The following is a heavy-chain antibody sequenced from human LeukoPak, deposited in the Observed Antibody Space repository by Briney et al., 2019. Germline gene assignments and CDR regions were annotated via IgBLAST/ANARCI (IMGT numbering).Heavy chain of an antibody. CDR2: INPSGGST. J-gene: IGHJ6*02. V-gene: IGHV1-46*01. D-gene: IGHD6-19*01. CDR1: GYTFTSYY. CDR3: ARRVAGSSYYYYYGMDV. Sequence: GASVKVSCKASGYTFTSYYMHWVRQAPGQGLEWMGIINPSGGSTSYAQKFQGRVTMTRDTSTSTVYMELSSLRSEDTAVYYCARRVAGSSYYYYYGMDVWGQVTTVTVSS.